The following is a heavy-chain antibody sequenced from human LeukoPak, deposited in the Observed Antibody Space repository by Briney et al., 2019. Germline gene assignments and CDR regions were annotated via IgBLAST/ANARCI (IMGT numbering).Heavy chain of an antibody. CDR1: GCTFSSYS. J-gene: IGHJ6*03. D-gene: IGHD3-9*01. CDR2: ISSSSSTR. CDR3: AKIRSDVLRYFDWLNRDYYYYYMDV. Sequence: GGSLRLSCAASGCTFSSYSMNWVRKAPGKGLEWVSYISSSSSTRYYADSVKGRFTISRDNSKNTLYLQMNSLRAEDTAVYYCAKIRSDVLRYFDWLNRDYYYYYMDVWGKGTTVTISS. V-gene: IGHV3-48*01.